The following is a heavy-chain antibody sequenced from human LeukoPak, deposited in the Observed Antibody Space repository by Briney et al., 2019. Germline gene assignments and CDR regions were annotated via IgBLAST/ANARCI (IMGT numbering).Heavy chain of an antibody. Sequence: SETLSLTCTVSGGSISSYYWSWIRQPAGKGLEWIGRIYTSGSTNYNPSLKSRVTMSVDTSKNQFSLTLSSVTAADTAVYYCARVTKLAKTYYYGSGSYYSRGFFDYWGQGTLVTVSS. CDR3: ARVTKLAKTYYYGSGSYYSRGFFDY. CDR1: GGSISSYY. CDR2: IYTSGST. V-gene: IGHV4-4*07. J-gene: IGHJ4*02. D-gene: IGHD3-10*01.